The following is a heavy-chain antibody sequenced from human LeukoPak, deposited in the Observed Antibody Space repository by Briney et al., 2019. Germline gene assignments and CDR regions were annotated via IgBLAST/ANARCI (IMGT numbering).Heavy chain of an antibody. Sequence: SETLSLTCTVSGGSISSSTYYWGWIRQPPGQGLEWIGSINLGGHTYYNPSLKSRLIMSVDTSRNQFSLRLSSVTATDTAVYYCARQVATKGEWAFDVWGQGTRVTASS. CDR1: GGSISSSTYY. J-gene: IGHJ3*01. D-gene: IGHD5-12*01. V-gene: IGHV4-39*01. CDR3: ARQVATKGEWAFDV. CDR2: INLGGHT.